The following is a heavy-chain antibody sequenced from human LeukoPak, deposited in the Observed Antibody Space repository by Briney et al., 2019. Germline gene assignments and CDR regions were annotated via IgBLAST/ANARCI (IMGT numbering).Heavy chain of an antibody. CDR3: ARVEGGGSSGWQPFDY. V-gene: IGHV3-11*06. Sequence: GGSLRLSCVASGFTFSNYWMHWVRQPPGKGLEWVSYISSSSSYTNYADSVKGRFTISRDNAKNSLYLQMNSLRTEDTAVYYCARVEGGGSSGWQPFDYWGQGALVTVSS. D-gene: IGHD6-19*01. CDR1: GFTFSNYW. CDR2: ISSSSSYT. J-gene: IGHJ4*02.